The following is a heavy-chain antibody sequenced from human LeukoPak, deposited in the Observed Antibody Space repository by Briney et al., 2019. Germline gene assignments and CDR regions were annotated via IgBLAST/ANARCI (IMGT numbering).Heavy chain of an antibody. CDR1: GFTFSSYA. V-gene: IGHV3-23*01. CDR3: AKHSSGWYVSDY. D-gene: IGHD6-19*01. CDR2: ISGSGVTA. J-gene: IGHJ4*02. Sequence: GGSLRLSCAASGFTFSSYAMSWVRQAPGKGLEWVSGISGSGVTAYSADSVKGRFTISRDSSKNTLYLQMNSLRAEDTAVYYCAKHSSGWYVSDYWGQGTLVTVSS.